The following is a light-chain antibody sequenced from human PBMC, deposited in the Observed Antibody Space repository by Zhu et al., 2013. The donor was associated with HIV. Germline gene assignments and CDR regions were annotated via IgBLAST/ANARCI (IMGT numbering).Light chain of an antibody. CDR1: QSVNSY. CDR2: GAS. V-gene: IGKV3-20*01. J-gene: IGKJ1*01. CDR3: QQYGSSPRT. Sequence: EVVLTQSPDTLSLSPGERATLSCRASQSVNSYLAWYQQKPGQAPRLLIYGASTRATGIPDRFSGSGSGADFTLTISRLEPEDCAVYYCQQYGSSPRTFGQGTKVEIK.